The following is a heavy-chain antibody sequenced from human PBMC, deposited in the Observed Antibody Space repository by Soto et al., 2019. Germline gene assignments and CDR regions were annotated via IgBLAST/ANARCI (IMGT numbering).Heavy chain of an antibody. D-gene: IGHD6-6*01. J-gene: IGHJ5*02. V-gene: IGHV4-31*03. CDR2: IYYSGST. CDR3: ATRTIAARRWFDP. Sequence: LSLTCTVSGDSISSGGSYWSWIRQHPGKGLEWIGYIYYSGSTYYNPSLKSRVTISVDTSKNQFSLKVSSVTAADTAVYYCATRTIAARRWFDPWGQGTLVTVSS. CDR1: GDSISSGGSY.